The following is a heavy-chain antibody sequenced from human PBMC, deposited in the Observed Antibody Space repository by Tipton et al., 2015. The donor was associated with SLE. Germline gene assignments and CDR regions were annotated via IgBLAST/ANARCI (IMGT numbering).Heavy chain of an antibody. CDR3: ARDEDSSGWFDY. J-gene: IGHJ4*02. D-gene: IGHD6-19*01. Sequence: TLSLTCTVSGGSISRGPYYWNWIRQPAGKGLEWIGRIYTSGTTHYNPSLKSRVTISMDTSKNQFSLKLTSVTAADTAIYFCARDEDSSGWFDYWGPGTLVTVSS. CDR2: IYTSGTT. CDR1: GGSISRGPYY. V-gene: IGHV4-61*02.